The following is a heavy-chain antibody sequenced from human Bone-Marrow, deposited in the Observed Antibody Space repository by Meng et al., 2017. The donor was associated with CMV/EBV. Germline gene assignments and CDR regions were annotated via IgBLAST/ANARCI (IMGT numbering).Heavy chain of an antibody. CDR1: GVSISSSSYY. D-gene: IGHD3-22*01. V-gene: IGHV4-39*07. Sequence: SETLSLTCTVSGVSISSSSYYWGWIRQPPGKGLEWIGSIYYSGSTYYNPSLKSRVTISVDTSKNQFSLKLSSVTAADTAVYYCARDYYYDSSGYGYWGQGTLVTVSS. CDR3: ARDYYYDSSGYGY. CDR2: IYYSGST. J-gene: IGHJ4*02.